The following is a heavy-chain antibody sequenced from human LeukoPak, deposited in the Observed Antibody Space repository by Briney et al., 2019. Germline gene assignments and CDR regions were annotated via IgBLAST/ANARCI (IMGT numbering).Heavy chain of an antibody. J-gene: IGHJ6*03. CDR3: ATLTYYYSYLAV. V-gene: IGHV4-39*01. CDR2: IYYSGST. CDR1: GGSISSSPYY. Sequence: SETLSLTCTVSGGSISSSPYYWGWIRQPPGKGLEWIGNIYYSGSTYYNPSLKTRVTISVDTSKNQFSLKLTSVTAADTAVYYCATLTYYYSYLAVWGKGTTVTVSS.